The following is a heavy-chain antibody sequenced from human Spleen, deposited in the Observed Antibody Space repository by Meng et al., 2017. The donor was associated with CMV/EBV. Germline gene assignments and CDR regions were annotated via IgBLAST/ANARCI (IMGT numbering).Heavy chain of an antibody. Sequence: AISGDSVSSCSIAWNWIRQSPLRGLEWLGRTYFRSRWSNEYAVSVRSRITINLDTSTNQLSLQLNSVTPEDTGMYYCARGRYSTFDYWGQGTLVTVSS. CDR3: ARGRYSTFDY. D-gene: IGHD6-13*01. V-gene: IGHV6-1*01. CDR1: GDSVSSCSIA. J-gene: IGHJ4*02. CDR2: TYFRSRWSN.